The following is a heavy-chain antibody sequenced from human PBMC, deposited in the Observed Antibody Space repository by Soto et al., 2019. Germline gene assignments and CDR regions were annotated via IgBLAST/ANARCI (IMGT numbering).Heavy chain of an antibody. D-gene: IGHD2-15*01. J-gene: IGHJ3*02. V-gene: IGHV4-30-4*01. CDR1: GGSFSSGDYY. Sequence: SETLSLTCTVSGGSFSSGDYYWSWIRQPPGKGLEWIGYIYYSGSTYYNPSLKSRVTISVDTSKNQFSLKLSSVTAADTAVYYCARRSMDCSGGSCDTYDAFDIWGQGTMVTVSS. CDR3: ARRSMDCSGGSCDTYDAFDI. CDR2: IYYSGST.